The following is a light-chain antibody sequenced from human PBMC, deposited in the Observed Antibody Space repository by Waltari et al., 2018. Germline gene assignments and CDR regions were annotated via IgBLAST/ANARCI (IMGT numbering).Light chain of an antibody. J-gene: IGLJ3*02. V-gene: IGLV1-40*01. CDR1: SSNTGAGYD. Sequence: QSVLTQPPSVSGAPGPRVTISCTGSSSNTGAGYDFHRSQQLPGTAPKVLIYNNNNRPSGVPDRFSGFKSGTSASLVITGLQGEDEAHYYCQSYDSTLSGSDWVFGGGTKVTVL. CDR3: QSYDSTLSGSDWV. CDR2: NNN.